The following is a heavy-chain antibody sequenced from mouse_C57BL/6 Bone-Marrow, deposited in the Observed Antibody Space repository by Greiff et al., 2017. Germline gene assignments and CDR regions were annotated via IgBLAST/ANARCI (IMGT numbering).Heavy chain of an antibody. D-gene: IGHD4-1*01. CDR2: IRSKSNNYAT. Sequence: EVKLQESGGGLVQPKGSLKLSCAASGFSFNTYAMNWVRQAPGKGLEWVARIRSKSNNYATYYADSVKDRFTISRDDSESMLYLQMNNLKTEDTAMYYCVRVMGGYFDYWGQGTTLTVSS. CDR1: GFSFNTYA. CDR3: VRVMGGYFDY. J-gene: IGHJ2*01. V-gene: IGHV10-1*01.